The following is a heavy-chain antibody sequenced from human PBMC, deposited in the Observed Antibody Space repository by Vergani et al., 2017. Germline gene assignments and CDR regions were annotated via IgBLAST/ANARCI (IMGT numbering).Heavy chain of an antibody. D-gene: IGHD3-10*01. CDR1: GGSISSGAFS. CDR2: IFQSGSP. Sequence: QVQLQEWGAGLLKTSETLSLTCGVSGGSISSGAFSWGWIRQPPGRGLQWIGHIFQSGSPDYNASLKSRVNISLDKSKNHFSLSLSSVTAADTAVYYCVRRNNVVRETDYFDYWGQGILVTVSS. V-gene: IGHV4-30-2*01. CDR3: VRRNNVVRETDYFDY. J-gene: IGHJ4*02.